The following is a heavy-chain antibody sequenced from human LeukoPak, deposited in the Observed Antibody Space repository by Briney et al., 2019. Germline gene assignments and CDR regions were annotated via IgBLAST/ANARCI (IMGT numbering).Heavy chain of an antibody. Sequence: GGSLRLSCAASGFTFSTYVMQWVRQAPGKGLEYVSAITGDGGYTYYANSVKGRFTISRDNSKKTRYLQMGSLRADDMAVYYCARVSTNDRRNAFDIWGQGTMVTVSS. CDR3: ARVSTNDRRNAFDI. D-gene: IGHD2-8*01. V-gene: IGHV3-64*01. J-gene: IGHJ3*02. CDR2: ITGDGGYT. CDR1: GFTFSTYV.